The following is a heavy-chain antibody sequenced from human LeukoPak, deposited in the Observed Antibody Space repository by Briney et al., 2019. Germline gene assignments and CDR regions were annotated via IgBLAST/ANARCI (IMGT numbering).Heavy chain of an antibody. D-gene: IGHD6-19*01. CDR3: AIRLTKIAGAIDY. J-gene: IGHJ4*02. Sequence: SVKVSCKASGGTFSSYAISWVQQAPGQGLEWMGRIIPILGIANYAQKFQGRVTITADKSTSTAYMELSSLRSEDTAVYYSAIRLTKIAGAIDYWGQGTLVTVSS. CDR1: GGTFSSYA. CDR2: IIPILGIA. V-gene: IGHV1-69*04.